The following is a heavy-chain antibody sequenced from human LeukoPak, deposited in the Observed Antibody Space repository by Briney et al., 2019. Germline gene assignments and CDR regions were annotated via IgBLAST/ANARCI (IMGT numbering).Heavy chain of an antibody. CDR2: ISGSGGST. Sequence: GGSLRLSCAASGFTFSSYAMSWVRQAPGKGLEWVSAISGSGGSTYYADSVKGRFTISRDNSKNTLYLQMNSLRAEDTAVYYCEKDRYYYDSSGYYPGYWGQGTLVTVSS. D-gene: IGHD3-22*01. V-gene: IGHV3-23*01. J-gene: IGHJ4*02. CDR3: EKDRYYYDSSGYYPGY. CDR1: GFTFSSYA.